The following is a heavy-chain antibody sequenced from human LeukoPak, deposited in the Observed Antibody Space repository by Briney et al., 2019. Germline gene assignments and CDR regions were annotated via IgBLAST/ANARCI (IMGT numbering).Heavy chain of an antibody. CDR3: AKDARGYHRPIDS. D-gene: IGHD3-22*01. V-gene: IGHV3-23*01. Sequence: GVSLRLSCAASGFTFANYAMNWVRQAPARGLEWVSGIGGGGGNTDYADCVRGRFTISRDNSESTLCLQMSSLRAEDTAIYYCAKDARGYHRPIDSWGQGILVTVSS. CDR2: IGGGGGNT. J-gene: IGHJ4*02. CDR1: GFTFANYA.